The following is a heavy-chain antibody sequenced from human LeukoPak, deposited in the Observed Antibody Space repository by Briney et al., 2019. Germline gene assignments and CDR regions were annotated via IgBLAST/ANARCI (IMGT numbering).Heavy chain of an antibody. D-gene: IGHD1-26*01. CDR3: ARDSANSGRHRGLSGY. CDR2: IKEDGSEK. V-gene: IGHV3-7*01. Sequence: PGGALRLSCAASGFTFSSYLRSWVRQAPGKGLEWVANIKEDGSEKYYVDSVTRRFTISRDNAKTSLYLQMTRLRAEDTAVYSCARDSANSGRHRGLSGYSGPGTLVTVSS. J-gene: IGHJ4*02. CDR1: GFTFSSYL.